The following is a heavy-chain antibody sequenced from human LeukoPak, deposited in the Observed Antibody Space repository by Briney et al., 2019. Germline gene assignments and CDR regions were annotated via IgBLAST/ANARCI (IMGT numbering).Heavy chain of an antibody. CDR1: GFTFNNYP. D-gene: IGHD3-10*01. J-gene: IGHJ4*02. CDR2: IGYDGRFK. Sequence: SGGSLRLSCATSGFTFNNYPMHWVHQAPGKGLEGVAVIGYDGRFKFHSDSVKGRFTISRDDSKNTLYLQMNSLRPEDTALYYCARDPKTGSPDYFDYWGQGTLVTVST. CDR3: ARDPKTGSPDYFDY. V-gene: IGHV3-30*04.